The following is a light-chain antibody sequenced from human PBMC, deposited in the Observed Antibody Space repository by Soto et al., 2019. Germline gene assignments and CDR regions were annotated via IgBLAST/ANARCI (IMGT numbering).Light chain of an antibody. V-gene: IGKV3D-15*01. CDR1: QSISSN. CDR2: DAS. CDR3: QQYNNGPLT. J-gene: IGKJ3*01. Sequence: EIVITQSPATLSVSPGERATLSCRASQSISSNLAWYQQKPGQATRLLIFDASTRATGIPARFSGSGSGTEFTLTISSLQSEDFAVYYCQQYNNGPLTFGPGTKVDIK.